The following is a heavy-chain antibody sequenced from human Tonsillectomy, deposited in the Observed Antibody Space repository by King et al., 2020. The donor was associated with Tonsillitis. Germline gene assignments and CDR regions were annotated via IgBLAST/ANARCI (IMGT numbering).Heavy chain of an antibody. D-gene: IGHD7-27*01. Sequence: QLQESGPGLVKPSETLSLTCTVSGGSISSYYWNWIRQPPGKGLEWIGYIYYSGSTNYNPSLKSRVTISVDTSKNQFSLKLSSVTAADTAVYYCAREPILGIGDSYSYFDLWGRGTLVTVSS. J-gene: IGHJ2*01. V-gene: IGHV4-59*01. CDR1: GGSISSYY. CDR3: AREPILGIGDSYSYFDL. CDR2: IYYSGST.